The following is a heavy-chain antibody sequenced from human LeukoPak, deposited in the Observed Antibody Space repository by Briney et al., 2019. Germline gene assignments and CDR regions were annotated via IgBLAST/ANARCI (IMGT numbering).Heavy chain of an antibody. J-gene: IGHJ4*02. Sequence: GGSLRLSCAASGFNFGTYWMFWVRQVPGKGLVWVSQINSNGDSGTYGDSAKGRFTVSRDNAKSTLYLQMSRLRVEDTAVYYCARGTSMTAGIDHWGQGTLVAVSS. CDR3: ARGTSMTAGIDH. V-gene: IGHV3-74*03. D-gene: IGHD6-13*01. CDR2: INSNGDSG. CDR1: GFNFGTYW.